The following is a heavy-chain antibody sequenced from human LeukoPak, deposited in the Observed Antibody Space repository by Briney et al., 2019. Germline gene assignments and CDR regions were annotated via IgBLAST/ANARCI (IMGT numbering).Heavy chain of an antibody. D-gene: IGHD6-13*01. Sequence: GASVKVSCKASGYTFTIYGISWVRQAPGQGLEWMGWISAYNGNTNYAQKLQGRVTMTTDTSTSTAYMELRSLRSDDTAVYYCARVSASSSWYWFDPWGQGTLVTVSS. CDR1: GYTFTIYG. CDR3: ARVSASSSWYWFDP. CDR2: ISAYNGNT. J-gene: IGHJ5*02. V-gene: IGHV1-18*01.